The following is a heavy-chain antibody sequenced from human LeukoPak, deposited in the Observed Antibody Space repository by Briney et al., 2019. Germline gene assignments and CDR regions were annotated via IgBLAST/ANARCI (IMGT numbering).Heavy chain of an antibody. V-gene: IGHV4-61*08. CDR2: MYHTGSS. Sequence: SETLCLTCTVSGGAVDTIDYYWSWIRQPPGKGLEWIGYMYHTGSSIYSPSLKSRLTISVDTSKNQFSLNLSSMTAADTAVYYCAGDQGGSAHRHACDIWGQGTLVTVSS. D-gene: IGHD1-26*01. J-gene: IGHJ3*02. CDR1: GGAVDTIDYY. CDR3: AGDQGGSAHRHACDI.